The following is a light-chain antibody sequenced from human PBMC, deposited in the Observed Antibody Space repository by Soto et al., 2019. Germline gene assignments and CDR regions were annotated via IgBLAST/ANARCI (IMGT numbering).Light chain of an antibody. V-gene: IGKV1-5*01. J-gene: IGKJ1*01. CDR1: QSISSW. CDR3: QQYNSYLWT. Sequence: DIPMTQSPSTLSASVGDRVTITCRASQSISSWLAWYQQKPGKAPKTLIYDASSLESGVPSRFSGSGSGTEFTLLCSSLQPDEFATYHCQQYNSYLWTFGQGTKVEIK. CDR2: DAS.